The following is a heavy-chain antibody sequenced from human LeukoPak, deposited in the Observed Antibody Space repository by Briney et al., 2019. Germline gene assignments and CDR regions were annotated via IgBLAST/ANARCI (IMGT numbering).Heavy chain of an antibody. CDR1: GGSFSGYY. Sequence: PSETLSLTCAVYGGSFSGYYWSWIRQPPGKGLEWIGEIKHSGSTYYNPSLKSRVTISVDTSKNQFSLKLSSVTAADTAVYYCAREGSSAQEDDYWGQGTLVTVSS. V-gene: IGHV4-34*01. CDR3: AREGSSAQEDDY. D-gene: IGHD6-6*01. CDR2: IKHSGST. J-gene: IGHJ4*02.